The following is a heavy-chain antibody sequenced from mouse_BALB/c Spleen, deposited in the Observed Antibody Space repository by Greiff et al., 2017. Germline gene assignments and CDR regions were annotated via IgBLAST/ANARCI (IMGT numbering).Heavy chain of an antibody. CDR2: INPSTGYT. J-gene: IGHJ4*01. D-gene: IGHD2-10*02. Sequence: VKLMESGAELAKPGASVKMSCKASGYTFTSYWMHWVKQRPGQGLEWIGYINPSTGYTEYNQKFEDKATLTADKSSSTAYMQLSSLTSEDSAVYYCARRYGNYVDYYAMDYWGQGTSVTVSS. V-gene: IGHV1-7*01. CDR1: GYTFTSYW. CDR3: ARRYGNYVDYYAMDY.